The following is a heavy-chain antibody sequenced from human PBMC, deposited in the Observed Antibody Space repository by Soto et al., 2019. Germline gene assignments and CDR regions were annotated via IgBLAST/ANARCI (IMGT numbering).Heavy chain of an antibody. CDR3: ARDSPITMVGPVQNWFDP. D-gene: IGHD3-10*01. V-gene: IGHV4-31*03. CDR2: IYYSGST. CDR1: GGSISSGGYY. Sequence: QVQLQESGPGLVKPSETLSLTCTVSGGSISSGGYYWSWIRQHPGKGLEWIGYIYYSGSTYYNPSLKSRVTISVDTSKNQFSLTLSSVTAADTAIYYCARDSPITMVGPVQNWFDPWGQGTLVTVSS. J-gene: IGHJ5*02.